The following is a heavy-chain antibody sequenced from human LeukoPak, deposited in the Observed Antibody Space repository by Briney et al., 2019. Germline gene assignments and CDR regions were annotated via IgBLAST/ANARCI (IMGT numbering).Heavy chain of an antibody. V-gene: IGHV3-23*01. D-gene: IGHD2-15*01. J-gene: IGHJ4*02. CDR3: AKDHCSGGNCYSYSY. CDR2: ISGSGTST. Sequence: PGGSLRLSCAASGFTFSNYAMTWVRQAPGKGLEWVSGISGSGTSTYYADSVKGRFTISRDNSKNTLYLQMDNLRAEDTAVFYWAKDHCSGGNCYSYSYWGQGTLVAVSS. CDR1: GFTFSNYA.